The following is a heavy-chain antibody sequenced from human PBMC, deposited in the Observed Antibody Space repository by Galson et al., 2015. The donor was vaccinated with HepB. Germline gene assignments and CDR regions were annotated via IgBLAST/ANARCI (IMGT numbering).Heavy chain of an antibody. CDR1: GFTFSSFS. Sequence: SLRLSCAAYGFTFSSFSINWVRQAPGKGLEWISYMGKNGVIYYADSVKGRFTSSRDNARDSVFLQMNSLRVEDTAVYYCARDPHSLDYWGQGTLVTVSS. J-gene: IGHJ4*02. V-gene: IGHV3-48*01. CDR2: MGKNGVI. D-gene: IGHD4-11*01. CDR3: ARDPHSLDY.